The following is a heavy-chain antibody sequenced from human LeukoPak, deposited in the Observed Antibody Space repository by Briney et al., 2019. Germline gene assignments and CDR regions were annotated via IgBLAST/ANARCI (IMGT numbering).Heavy chain of an antibody. J-gene: IGHJ4*02. CDR2: ISTYNGNT. Sequence: ASVKVSCKASGYTFTSYGISWVRQAPVQGLEWMGWISTYNGNTNYAQKLQGRVTMTTDTSTSTAYMELRSLRSDDTAVYYCARAAISKDSSGYFYWGQGTLVTVSS. CDR3: ARAAISKDSSGYFY. CDR1: GYTFTSYG. V-gene: IGHV1-18*01. D-gene: IGHD3-22*01.